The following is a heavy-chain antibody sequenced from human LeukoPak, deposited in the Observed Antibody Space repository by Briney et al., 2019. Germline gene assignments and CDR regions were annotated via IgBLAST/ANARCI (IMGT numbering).Heavy chain of an antibody. V-gene: IGHV3-30*18. Sequence: QPGRSLRLSCAASGFTFSTFGMHWVRQAPGKGLEWVAVISFDGSNKYYADPVKGRFTISRDNSKNTLYLQVNSLRAEDTAVYYCAKDYSDSGNYYSRDWGQGTLVTVSS. CDR2: ISFDGSNK. CDR3: AKDYSDSGNYYSRD. D-gene: IGHD3-10*01. CDR1: GFTFSTFG. J-gene: IGHJ1*01.